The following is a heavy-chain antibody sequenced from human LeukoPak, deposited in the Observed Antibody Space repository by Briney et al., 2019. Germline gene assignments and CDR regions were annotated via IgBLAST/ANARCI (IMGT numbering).Heavy chain of an antibody. CDR3: ARGSSSAHDY. Sequence: SETLSLTCAVYGGSFSGYYWSWIRQPPGKGLEWIGEINHSGSTNYNPSLKSRGTISVDTSKNQFSLKLSSVTAADTAVYYCARGSSSAHDYWGQGTLVTVSS. CDR2: INHSGST. CDR1: GGSFSGYY. J-gene: IGHJ4*02. V-gene: IGHV4-34*01. D-gene: IGHD6-13*01.